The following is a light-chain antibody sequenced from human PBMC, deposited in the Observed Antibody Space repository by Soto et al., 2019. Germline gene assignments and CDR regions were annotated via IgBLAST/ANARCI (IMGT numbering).Light chain of an antibody. Sequence: DIVMTQSPDSLAVSLGERATINCKSSQSVLYSSNNKNYLAWYQQKPGQPPKLLIYWASTRESGVPDRFSGDGSGTDFTLTISSLQAEDVAVYYCQQYYNTPYTFGQGTQLEIK. CDR1: QSVLYSSNNKNY. V-gene: IGKV4-1*01. CDR2: WAS. CDR3: QQYYNTPYT. J-gene: IGKJ2*01.